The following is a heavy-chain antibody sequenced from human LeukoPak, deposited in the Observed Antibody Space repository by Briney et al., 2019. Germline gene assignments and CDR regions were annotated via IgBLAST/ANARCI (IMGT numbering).Heavy chain of an antibody. J-gene: IGHJ4*02. CDR2: ISYDGSNK. CDR1: GFTFSSYA. Sequence: GGSLRLSCAASGFTFSSYAMHWVRQAPGKGLEWVAVISYDGSNKYYADSVKGRFTISRDNSKNTLYLQMNSLRAEDTAVYYCARDRDCGDYFDYWGQGTLVTVSS. CDR3: ARDRDCGDYFDY. V-gene: IGHV3-30-3*01. D-gene: IGHD4-17*01.